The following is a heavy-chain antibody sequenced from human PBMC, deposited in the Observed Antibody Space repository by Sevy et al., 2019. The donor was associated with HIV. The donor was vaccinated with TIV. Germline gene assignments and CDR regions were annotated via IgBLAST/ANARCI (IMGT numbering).Heavy chain of an antibody. CDR3: AKGDSTFYGMDV. Sequence: GGSLRLSCAASGFTFSSYWMSWVRQAPGKGLEWVSAISGSAGSTYYADSVKGRFTISRDNSKNTLYLQMNSLRVEDTAVYYCAKGDSTFYGMDVWGQGTTVTVSS. CDR1: GFTFSSYW. V-gene: IGHV3-23*01. CDR2: ISGSAGST. D-gene: IGHD6-13*01. J-gene: IGHJ6*02.